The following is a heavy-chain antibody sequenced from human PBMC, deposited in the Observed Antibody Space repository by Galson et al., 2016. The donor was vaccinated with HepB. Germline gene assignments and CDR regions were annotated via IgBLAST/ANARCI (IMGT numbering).Heavy chain of an antibody. CDR3: ARVSGPWVGVPAAKVYFDF. CDR2: ISDGGTA. D-gene: IGHD2-2*01. CDR1: GFTFKYHA. V-gene: IGHV3-23*01. Sequence: SLRLSCAASGFTFKYHAMSWVHQAPGSGLEWVAVISDGGTAHYADSVKGRFTISRDNSKNTVYLQMDSLRAEDRAEYYCARVSGPWVGVPAAKVYFDFWGQGTLVIVSS. J-gene: IGHJ4*02.